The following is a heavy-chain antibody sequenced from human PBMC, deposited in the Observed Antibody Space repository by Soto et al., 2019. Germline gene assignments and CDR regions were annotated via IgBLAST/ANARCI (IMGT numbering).Heavy chain of an antibody. CDR3: ARDPPGSPMVRGLPVPTGSNWFDP. Sequence: QVQLVQSGAEVKKPGSSVKVSCKASGGTFSSYTISWVRQAPGQGLEWMGRIIPILGIANYAQKFQGRVTITADKSTSTAYMELSSLRSEDTAVYYCARDPPGSPMVRGLPVPTGSNWFDPWGQGTLVTVSS. J-gene: IGHJ5*02. V-gene: IGHV1-69*08. D-gene: IGHD3-10*01. CDR1: GGTFSSYT. CDR2: IIPILGIA.